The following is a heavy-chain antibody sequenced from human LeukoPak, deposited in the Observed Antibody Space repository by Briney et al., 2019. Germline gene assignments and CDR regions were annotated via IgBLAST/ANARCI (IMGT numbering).Heavy chain of an antibody. CDR3: ARGPMYVLRYFDWSGGRNWFDP. D-gene: IGHD3-9*01. CDR1: GVSFSGYY. CDR2: INHSGST. V-gene: IGHV4-34*01. Sequence: SETLSLTCAVYGVSFSGYYWSWIRQPPGKGLEWIGEINHSGSTNYNPSLKSRVTISVDTSKNQFSLKLSSVTAADTAVYYCARGPMYVLRYFDWSGGRNWFDPWGQGTLVTVSS. J-gene: IGHJ5*02.